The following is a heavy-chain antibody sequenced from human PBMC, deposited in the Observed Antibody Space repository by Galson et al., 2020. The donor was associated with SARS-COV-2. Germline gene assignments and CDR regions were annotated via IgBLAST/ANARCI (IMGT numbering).Heavy chain of an antibody. D-gene: IGHD6-19*01. CDR1: GFTFSSYI. J-gene: IGHJ3*01. Sequence: GESLKISCAASGFTFSSYIMYWVRHAPGKGLEYVSSIGGNGAGAAYANSVKGRFSISRDNSRNTLFLQMGSLTVDDMSVYYCARVGGSGEFDVWGQGTMVTVSS. CDR2: IGGNGAGA. V-gene: IGHV3-64*01. CDR3: ARVGGSGEFDV.